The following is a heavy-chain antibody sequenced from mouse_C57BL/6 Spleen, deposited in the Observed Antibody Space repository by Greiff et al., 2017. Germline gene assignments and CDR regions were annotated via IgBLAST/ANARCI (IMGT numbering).Heavy chain of an antibody. Sequence: EVQVVESGGGLVKPGGSLKLSCAASGFTFSSYAMSWVRQTPEKRLEWVATISDGGSYTYYPDNVKGRFTISRDNAKNNLYLQMSHLKSEDTAMYYCARDGGGYAMDYWGQGTSVTVSS. J-gene: IGHJ4*01. CDR2: ISDGGSYT. V-gene: IGHV5-4*01. CDR3: ARDGGGYAMDY. CDR1: GFTFSSYA.